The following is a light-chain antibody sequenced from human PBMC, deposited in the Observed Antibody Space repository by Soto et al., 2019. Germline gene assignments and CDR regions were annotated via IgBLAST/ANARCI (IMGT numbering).Light chain of an antibody. CDR1: QSISSY. CDR2: AAS. Sequence: DIQMTQSPSYLSASVGDRVTITCRASQSISSYLNWYQQKPGKAPKLLIYAASSLQSGVPSRCSGSGSWTDFTLTISSLLPEDFATYYCQQSYSTLFTFGPGTKVDIK. V-gene: IGKV1-39*01. J-gene: IGKJ3*01. CDR3: QQSYSTLFT.